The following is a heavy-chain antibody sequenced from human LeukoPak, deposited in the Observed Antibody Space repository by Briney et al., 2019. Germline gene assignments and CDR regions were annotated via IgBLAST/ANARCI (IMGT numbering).Heavy chain of an antibody. CDR2: ISGSGGST. CDR3: ANLPVLRYFDWLLYEDY. V-gene: IGHV3-23*01. Sequence: PGGSLRLSCAASGFTFSSYGMSWVRQAPGKGLEWVSAISGSGGSTYYADSVKGRFTISRDNSKNTLYLQMNSLRAEDTAVYYCANLPVLRYFDWLLYEDYWGQGTLVTVSS. CDR1: GFTFSSYG. D-gene: IGHD3-9*01. J-gene: IGHJ4*02.